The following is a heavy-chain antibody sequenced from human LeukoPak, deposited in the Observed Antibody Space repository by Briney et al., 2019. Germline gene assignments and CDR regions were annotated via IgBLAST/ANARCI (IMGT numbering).Heavy chain of an antibody. J-gene: IGHJ4*02. Sequence: GGSLRLSCAASGFTFSSYGMHWVRQAPGKGLEWVAFIRYDGSNKYYADSVKGRFTISRDNSKNTLYLQMNSLRAEDTAVYYCAKDPSSSWSYFDYWGQGTLVTVSS. CDR3: AKDPSSSWSYFDY. D-gene: IGHD6-13*01. V-gene: IGHV3-30*02. CDR2: IRYDGSNK. CDR1: GFTFSSYG.